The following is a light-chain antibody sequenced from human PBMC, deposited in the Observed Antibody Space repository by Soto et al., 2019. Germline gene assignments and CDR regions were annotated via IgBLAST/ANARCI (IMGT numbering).Light chain of an antibody. CDR2: EVD. V-gene: IGLV2-8*01. CDR3: SSYAGSNTPYV. J-gene: IGLJ1*01. CDR1: SSDVGAYKY. Sequence: QSALTQPPCASGSPGQSVTISCTGTSSDVGAYKYVSWYQQHPGKAPKLMIYEVDKRPSGVPDRFSGSKSGNTASLTVSGLQAEDEADYYCSSYAGSNTPYVFGTGTKVTAL.